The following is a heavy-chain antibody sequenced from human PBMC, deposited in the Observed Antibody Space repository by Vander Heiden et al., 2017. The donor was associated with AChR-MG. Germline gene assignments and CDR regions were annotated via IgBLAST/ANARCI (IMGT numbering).Heavy chain of an antibody. J-gene: IGHJ6*02. CDR1: GGSFSGYY. CDR3: ARASITIFGVNNYGMDV. Sequence: QVQLQQWGAGLLKPSETLSLTCAVYGGSFSGYYWSWIRQPPGKGLEWIGEINHSGSTNYNPSLKSRVTISVDTSKNQFSLKLSSVTAADTAVYYCARASITIFGVNNYGMDVWGQGTTVTVSS. D-gene: IGHD3-3*01. CDR2: INHSGST. V-gene: IGHV4-34*01.